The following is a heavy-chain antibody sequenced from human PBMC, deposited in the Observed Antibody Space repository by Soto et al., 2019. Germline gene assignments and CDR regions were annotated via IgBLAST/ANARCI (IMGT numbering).Heavy chain of an antibody. CDR3: ARDGIAAAGTIWFDP. D-gene: IGHD6-13*01. J-gene: IGHJ5*02. Sequence: PSETLSLTCFVSGGSISSYYWSWIRQPAGKGLEWIGRIYTSGSTNYNPSLKSRVTMSVDTSKNQFSLKLSSVTAADTAVYYCARDGIAAAGTIWFDPWGQGTLVTVSS. V-gene: IGHV4-4*07. CDR1: GGSISSYY. CDR2: IYTSGST.